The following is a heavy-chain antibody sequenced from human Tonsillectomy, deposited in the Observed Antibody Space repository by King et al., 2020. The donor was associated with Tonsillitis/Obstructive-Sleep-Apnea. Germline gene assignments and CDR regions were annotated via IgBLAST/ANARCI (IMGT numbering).Heavy chain of an antibody. D-gene: IGHD3-16*02. V-gene: IGHV5-51*01. CDR1: GYRFTSYW. Sequence: VQLVESGAEVRKPGESLKISCEASGYRFTSYWIGWVRQMPGKGLELMGIIYPGDSDARYNPSFQGQVTISADNSISTAYLQWSSLKASDTAMYYCAREGGQGVIPNWFDPWGQGTLVTVSS. J-gene: IGHJ5*02. CDR2: IYPGDSDA. CDR3: AREGGQGVIPNWFDP.